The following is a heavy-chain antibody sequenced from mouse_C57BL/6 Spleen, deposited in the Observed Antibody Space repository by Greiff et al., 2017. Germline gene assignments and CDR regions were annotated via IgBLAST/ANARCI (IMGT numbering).Heavy chain of an antibody. D-gene: IGHD2-3*01. CDR1: GHTFTSYW. V-gene: IGHV1-59*01. CDR2: IDPSDSYS. Sequence: QVQLKQSGAALVRPGTSVKLSCKASGHTFTSYWMHWVEQRPGQGLEWIGVIDPSDSYSNYNQKFKGKATLTADTSASTAYMQLSSLTSEVSAVYFCARLYDGYYEDYWGQGTSVTVSS. CDR3: ARLYDGYYEDY. J-gene: IGHJ4*01.